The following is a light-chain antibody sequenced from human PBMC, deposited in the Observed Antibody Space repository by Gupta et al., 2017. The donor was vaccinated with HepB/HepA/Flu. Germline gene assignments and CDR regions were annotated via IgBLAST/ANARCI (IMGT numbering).Light chain of an antibody. CDR1: QSIASY. V-gene: IGKV1-39*01. J-gene: IGKJ1*01. Sequence: DIQMTQSPSSLSASLGDSVTITCRASQSIASYLNWYEKRPGKAPKLLISSASSLQSGVPSRFSGSGSGTEFSLTISSLRSEDSTTYYCQQGFTLPWTFGQGTKVEI. CDR2: SAS. CDR3: QQGFTLPWT.